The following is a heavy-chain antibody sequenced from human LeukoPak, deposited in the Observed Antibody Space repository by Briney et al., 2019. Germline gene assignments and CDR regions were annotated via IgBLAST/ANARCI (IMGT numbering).Heavy chain of an antibody. V-gene: IGHV3-48*03. J-gene: IGHJ4*02. D-gene: IGHD6-13*01. Sequence: PGGSLRLSCAASGFTFSTYEMNWVRQAPGKGLEVLEWVSYISGSGSTIYYADSVKGRFTISRDNAKNSLYLQMNSLRAEDTAVYYCASRAGYTGSWSAFDYWGQGTLVTVSS. CDR1: GFTFSTYE. CDR3: ASRAGYTGSWSAFDY. CDR2: ISGSGSTI.